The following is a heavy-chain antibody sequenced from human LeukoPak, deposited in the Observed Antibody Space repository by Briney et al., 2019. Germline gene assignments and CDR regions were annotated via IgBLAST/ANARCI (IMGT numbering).Heavy chain of an antibody. CDR3: AREPLLWFGELYYYYYYYMDV. CDR2: ISYDGRNK. CDR1: GFSFSSYG. V-gene: IGHV3-30*03. J-gene: IGHJ6*03. D-gene: IGHD3-10*01. Sequence: GGSLRLSCAASGFSFSSYGMHWVRQAPGKGLEWVAVISYDGRNKYYADSVKGRFTISRDNSKNTVYLQMNSLRAEDTAVYYCAREPLLWFGELYYYYYYYMDVWGKGTTVTVSS.